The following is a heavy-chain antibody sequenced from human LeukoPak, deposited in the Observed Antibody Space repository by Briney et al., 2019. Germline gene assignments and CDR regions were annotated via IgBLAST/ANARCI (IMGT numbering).Heavy chain of an antibody. CDR3: ARDRVVVPAAMDMMAAFDI. CDR1: GFTFSSFA. D-gene: IGHD2-2*01. J-gene: IGHJ3*02. Sequence: GGSLRLSWAASGFTFSSFAMSWVRQAPGKGLEWVSAISGSGGSTYYAASVKGRFTISRDNSKNTLYLQMNSLRAEDTAVYYCARDRVVVPAAMDMMAAFDIWGQGTMVTVSS. CDR2: ISGSGGST. V-gene: IGHV3-23*01.